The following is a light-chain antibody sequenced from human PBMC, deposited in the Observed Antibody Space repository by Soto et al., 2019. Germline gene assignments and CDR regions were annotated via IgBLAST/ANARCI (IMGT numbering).Light chain of an antibody. CDR2: SDD. CDR3: AAWNDNLNGPSYV. CDR1: SSNIGSNA. V-gene: IGLV1-44*01. Sequence: QSALTRPPSASGTPGQKVTISCSGSSSNIGSNAVNWYQQVPGTAPKLLIYSDDQRPSGVPDRFSGSKSGTSASLAISGLQSEDEADYICAAWNDNLNGPSYVFGTGTKVTVL. J-gene: IGLJ1*01.